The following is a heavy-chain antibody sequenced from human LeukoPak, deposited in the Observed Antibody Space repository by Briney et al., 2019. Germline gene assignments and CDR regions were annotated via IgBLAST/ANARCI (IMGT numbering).Heavy chain of an antibody. CDR3: AREACIAAAGTLAY. Sequence: ASVTVSCTASGYTFTSYSIHWVRQPPGQGLEWMGVINSSGGSTTYVQRFQGRVTMTRDTSTSTVYMELSSLRSEDRAVYYCAREACIAAAGTLAYWGQGTLVTVSS. CDR2: INSSGGST. J-gene: IGHJ4*02. V-gene: IGHV1-46*03. D-gene: IGHD6-13*01. CDR1: GYTFTSYS.